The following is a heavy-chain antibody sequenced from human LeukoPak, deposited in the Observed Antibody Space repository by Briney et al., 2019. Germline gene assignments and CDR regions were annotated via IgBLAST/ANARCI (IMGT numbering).Heavy chain of an antibody. CDR3: ARVSVRVRFLEWFHNPGGFDY. J-gene: IGHJ4*02. CDR2: IKQDGSEK. CDR1: GFTFSSYW. V-gene: IGHV3-7*01. D-gene: IGHD3-3*01. Sequence: GGSLRLSCAASGFTFSSYWMSWVRQAPGKGLEWVANIKQDGSEKYYVDSVKGRFTISRDNAKNSLYLQMNSLRAEDTAVYYCARVSVRVRFLEWFHNPGGFDYWGQGTLVTVSS.